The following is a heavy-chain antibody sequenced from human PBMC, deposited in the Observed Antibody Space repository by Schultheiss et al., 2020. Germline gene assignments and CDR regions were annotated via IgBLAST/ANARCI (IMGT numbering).Heavy chain of an antibody. CDR3: AKFGSSSSSYYYYYGMDV. J-gene: IGHJ6*02. V-gene: IGHV3-48*03. Sequence: GESLKISCAASGFTFSSYEMNWVRQAPGKGLEWVSYISGSGTTIYYADSVKGRFTISRDNAKKSLYLQMNSLRAEDTAVYYCAKFGSSSSSYYYYYGMDVWGQGTTVTVSS. CDR1: GFTFSSYE. D-gene: IGHD6-6*01. CDR2: ISGSGTTI.